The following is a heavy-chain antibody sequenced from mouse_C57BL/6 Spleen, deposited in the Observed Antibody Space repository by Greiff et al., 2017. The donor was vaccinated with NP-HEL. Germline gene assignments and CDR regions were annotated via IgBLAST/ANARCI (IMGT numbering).Heavy chain of an antibody. V-gene: IGHV1-64*01. CDR1: GYTFTSYC. Sequence: QVQLQQPGAELVKPGASVKLSCKASGYTFTSYCMHWVQQRPGQGLEWIGMIRPNSGSTNYNEKFKSKATLTVDKSSSTVYMQLSSLTSEDSAVYYCARSPYSNYGRDAMDYWGKGTTVTVSS. D-gene: IGHD2-5*01. CDR3: ARSPYSNYGRDAMDY. J-gene: IGHJ4*01. CDR2: IRPNSGST.